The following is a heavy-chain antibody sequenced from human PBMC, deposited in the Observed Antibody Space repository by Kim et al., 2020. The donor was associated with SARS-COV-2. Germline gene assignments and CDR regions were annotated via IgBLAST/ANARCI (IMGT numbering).Heavy chain of an antibody. J-gene: IGHJ6*03. D-gene: IGHD1-7*01. CDR2: IYYSGST. CDR3: ARDRSTGITGTTDYYMDV. CDR1: GGSISSSSYY. V-gene: IGHV4-39*02. Sequence: SETLSLTCTVSGGSISSSSYYWGWIRQPPGKGLEWIGSIYYSGSTYYNPSLKSRVTISVDTSKNQFSLKLSSVTAADTAVYYCARDRSTGITGTTDYYMDVWGKGTTVTVSS.